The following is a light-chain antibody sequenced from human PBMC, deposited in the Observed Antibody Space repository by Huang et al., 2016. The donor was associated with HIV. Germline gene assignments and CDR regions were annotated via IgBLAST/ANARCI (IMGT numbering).Light chain of an antibody. CDR2: DAS. V-gene: IGKV3-11*01. CDR1: QSISNY. CDR3: QQRSNWPPVT. J-gene: IGKJ5*01. Sequence: EIVLTQSPATLSLSPGERATLSCRASQSISNYLIWYQQKPGQSPRLLIYDASNRATGIPARFSGRGSGTEFTLTISSLEPEDFAIYYCQQRSNWPPVTFGQGTRLDI.